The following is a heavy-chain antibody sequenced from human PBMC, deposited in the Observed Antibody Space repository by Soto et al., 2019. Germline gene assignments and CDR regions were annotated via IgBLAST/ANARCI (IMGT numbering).Heavy chain of an antibody. CDR2: INAGNGDT. CDR1: GYTFISYA. CDR3: ARGLRKEQFDY. Sequence: VASVKVSCKPSGYTFISYALHWVRQAPGQRLEWMGWINAGNGDTLYSQKFQGRVTVSRDTSASTAYMELSNLRSEDTAVYYCARGLRKEQFDYWGQGTPVTVSS. V-gene: IGHV1-3*01. D-gene: IGHD5-12*01. J-gene: IGHJ4*02.